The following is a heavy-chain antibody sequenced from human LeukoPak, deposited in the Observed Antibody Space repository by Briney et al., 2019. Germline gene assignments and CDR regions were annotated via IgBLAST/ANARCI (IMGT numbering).Heavy chain of an antibody. V-gene: IGHV3-48*01. CDR3: ARDGWFGDYNWFDP. CDR2: ISSAGNTI. Sequence: GGSLRLSCAASGFTFSSYSMNWVRQAPGKGLEWVSYISSAGNTIYYADSVKGRFTISRDNAKNSLYLQMNSLRAEDTAMYYCARDGWFGDYNWFDPWGQGTLVTDSS. J-gene: IGHJ5*02. CDR1: GFTFSSYS. D-gene: IGHD3-10*01.